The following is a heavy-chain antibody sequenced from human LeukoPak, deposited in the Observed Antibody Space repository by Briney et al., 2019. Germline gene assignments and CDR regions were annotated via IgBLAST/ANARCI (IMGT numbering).Heavy chain of an antibody. CDR1: GYTFTSYG. V-gene: IGHV1-18*01. D-gene: IGHD4-17*01. Sequence: GASVKVSCKASGYTFTSYGISWVRQAPGQGLEWMGWISAYTGNTNYAQKLQDRVAMTTDTSTTSAYMELRSLRSDDTAVYYCARFSGYGDYGFDYWGQGTLVTVSS. J-gene: IGHJ4*02. CDR3: ARFSGYGDYGFDY. CDR2: ISAYTGNT.